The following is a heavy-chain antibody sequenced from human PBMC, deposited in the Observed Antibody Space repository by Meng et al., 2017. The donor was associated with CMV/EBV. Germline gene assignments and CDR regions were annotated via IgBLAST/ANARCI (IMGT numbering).Heavy chain of an antibody. V-gene: IGHV4-34*01. CDR1: GGSFSGYY. Sequence: SETLSLTCAVYGGSFSGYYLSWIRQPPGKGLEWIGEINHSGSTNYNPSLKSRVTISLDTSKNQFSLKLSSVTAADTAVYYCARGRGFCSSTSCYSRYYYYGMDVWGQGTTVTVSS. J-gene: IGHJ6*02. CDR3: ARGRGFCSSTSCYSRYYYYGMDV. CDR2: INHSGST. D-gene: IGHD2-2*01.